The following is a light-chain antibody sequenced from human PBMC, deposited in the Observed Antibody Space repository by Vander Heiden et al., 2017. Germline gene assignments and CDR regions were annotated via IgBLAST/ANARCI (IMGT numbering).Light chain of an antibody. J-gene: IGKJ4*01. Sequence: QRSQSPSSLSASVGHRVTITCRASQSISCDLNWYRHKTGKATQLRICAASSLQSGVPSRFSGSASGTDFILTIRSLPPEDFASYYCPQNYSTLLFGRGTKVEIK. CDR1: QSISCD. V-gene: IGKV1-39*01. CDR2: AAS. CDR3: PQNYSTLL.